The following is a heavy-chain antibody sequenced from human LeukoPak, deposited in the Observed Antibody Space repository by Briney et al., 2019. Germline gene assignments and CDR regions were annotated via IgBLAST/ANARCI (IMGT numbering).Heavy chain of an antibody. CDR1: GGSISSYY. V-gene: IGHV4-4*09. Sequence: TSETLSLTCTASGGSISSYYWSWIRQPPGKGLEWIGYIYTSGSTNYNPSLKSRVTISVDTSKNQFSLKLSSVTAADTAVYYCARHGYSSSWFDYWGQGTLVTVSS. CDR2: IYTSGST. D-gene: IGHD6-13*01. J-gene: IGHJ4*02. CDR3: ARHGYSSSWFDY.